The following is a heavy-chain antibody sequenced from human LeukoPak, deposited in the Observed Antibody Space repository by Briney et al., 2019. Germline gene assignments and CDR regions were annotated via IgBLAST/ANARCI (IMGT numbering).Heavy chain of an antibody. D-gene: IGHD6-19*01. Sequence: PSETLSLTCTVSGGSISSSSYYWGWIRQPPGKGLEYIGSIYYAGSSYYNPSLKSRLTTSVDTSKNQFSLRLNSVTAADTAVYFCARGKSNGWLFWYLDLWGRGTLVTVAS. CDR2: IYYAGSS. J-gene: IGHJ2*01. V-gene: IGHV4-39*07. CDR3: ARGKSNGWLFWYLDL. CDR1: GGSISSSSYY.